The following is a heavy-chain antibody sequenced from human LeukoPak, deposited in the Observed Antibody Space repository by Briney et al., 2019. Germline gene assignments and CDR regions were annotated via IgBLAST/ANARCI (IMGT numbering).Heavy chain of an antibody. CDR1: GFTFSSYA. D-gene: IGHD2-21*01. CDR2: ISYDGSNK. J-gene: IGHJ4*02. Sequence: GGSLRLSCAASGFTFSSYAMHWVRQAPGKGLEWVAVISYDGSNKYYADSVKGRFTISRDNSKNTLYLQMNSLRAEDTAVYYCAKPVIALGDYFDYWGQGTLVTVSS. CDR3: AKPVIALGDYFDY. V-gene: IGHV3-30-3*02.